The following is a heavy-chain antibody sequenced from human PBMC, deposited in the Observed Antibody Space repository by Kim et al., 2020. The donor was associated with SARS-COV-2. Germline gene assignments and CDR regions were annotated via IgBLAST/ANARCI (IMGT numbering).Heavy chain of an antibody. J-gene: IGHJ5*02. D-gene: IGHD3-3*01. V-gene: IGHV4-59*01. Sequence: YTPPRKSRVTRSVDTSKNQFSLKVSSVTAADTAVYYCAGVVTIFHNWFDPWGQGTLVTVSS. CDR3: AGVVTIFHNWFDP.